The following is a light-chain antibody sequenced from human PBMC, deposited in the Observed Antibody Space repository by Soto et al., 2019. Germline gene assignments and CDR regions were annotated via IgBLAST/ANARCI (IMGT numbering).Light chain of an antibody. CDR3: HVWDGDRGRCEV. Sequence: SCALTQPPSVSEGPGQTARITCGGNNIGAYRGDWSPRQAGRAPVRVVYDAPNRPSGIPGRFSGSILGNPGNLTISSVEAADDAAYDCHVWDGDRGRCEVFGGG. CDR2: DAP. V-gene: IGLV3-21*02. J-gene: IGLJ1*01. CDR1: NIGAYR.